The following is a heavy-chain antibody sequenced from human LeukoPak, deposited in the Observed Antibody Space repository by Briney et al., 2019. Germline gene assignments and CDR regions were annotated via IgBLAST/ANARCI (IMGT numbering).Heavy chain of an antibody. J-gene: IGHJ5*02. Sequence: ASVKVSCKASGYTFTSYDINWVRQATGQGLEWMGWMNPNSGNTGYAQKFQGRVTMTRNTSISTAYMELSSLRSEDTAVYYCARGLDYDFWSGYYLLDPWGQGTLVTVSS. CDR2: MNPNSGNT. CDR3: ARGLDYDFWSGYYLLDP. V-gene: IGHV1-8*01. CDR1: GYTFTSYD. D-gene: IGHD3-3*01.